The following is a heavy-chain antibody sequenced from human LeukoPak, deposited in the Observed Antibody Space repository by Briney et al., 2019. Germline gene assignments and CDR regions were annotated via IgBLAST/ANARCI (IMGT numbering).Heavy chain of an antibody. V-gene: IGHV4-39*07. CDR2: ISNHGNT. CDR3: ARSYMITFGGVIVIRYFDY. D-gene: IGHD3-16*02. Sequence: PSETLSLTCTVSGASISSRYYDWWGWIRQPPGKGLEWIGSISNHGNTYYKPSLRTRVTISVDTSKNQFSLKLSSVTAADTAVYYCARSYMITFGGVIVIRYFDYWGQGTLVTVSS. J-gene: IGHJ4*02. CDR1: GASISSRYY.